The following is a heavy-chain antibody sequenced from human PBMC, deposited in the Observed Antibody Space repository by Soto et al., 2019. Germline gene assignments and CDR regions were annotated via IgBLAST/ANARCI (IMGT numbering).Heavy chain of an antibody. CDR2: IYSGGST. CDR1: GFTVSSNY. D-gene: IGHD4-17*01. CDR3: ARIALYGALDY. V-gene: IGHV3-66*01. Sequence: GGSLRLSCAASGFTVSSNYMSWVRQAPGEGLEWVSVIYSGGSTYYADSVKGRFTISRDNSKNTLYLQMNSLRAEDTAVYYCARIALYGALDYWGQGTLVTVSS. J-gene: IGHJ4*02.